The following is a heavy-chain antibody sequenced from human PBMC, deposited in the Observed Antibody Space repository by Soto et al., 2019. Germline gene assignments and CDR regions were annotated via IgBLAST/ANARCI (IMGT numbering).Heavy chain of an antibody. CDR3: ARDEEEAGLYFDY. J-gene: IGHJ4*02. Sequence: EVQLVESGGGLVQPGGSLRLSCAASGFIFSSYWMNWVRQAPGKGLEWVASINQDGREKYYVDSVKGRFTISRDNAKNSLYLQVNSLRAEDTAVYYCARDEEEAGLYFDYWGQGTLVTVSS. V-gene: IGHV3-7*01. D-gene: IGHD6-19*01. CDR1: GFIFSSYW. CDR2: INQDGREK.